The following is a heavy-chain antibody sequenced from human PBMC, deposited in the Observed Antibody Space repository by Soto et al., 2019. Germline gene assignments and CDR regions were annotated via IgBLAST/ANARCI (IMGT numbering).Heavy chain of an antibody. CDR1: GFTVSSNY. CDR3: GGIAVAGPNYFDY. V-gene: IGHV3-66*01. CDR2: IYSGGST. Sequence: GGSLRLSCAASGFTVSSNYMSWVRQAPGKGLEWVSVIYSGGSTYYADSVKGRFTISRDNSKNTLYLQMNSLRAEDTAVYYCGGIAVAGPNYFDYWGQGTLVTVSS. J-gene: IGHJ4*02. D-gene: IGHD6-19*01.